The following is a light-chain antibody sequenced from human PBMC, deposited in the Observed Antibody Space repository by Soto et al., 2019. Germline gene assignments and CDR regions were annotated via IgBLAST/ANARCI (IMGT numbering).Light chain of an antibody. CDR3: SSPTISSTRV. Sequence: QSALTQPATVSGSHGQSITISCTGTSSDVGGYNYVSWYQQHPGKAPKLMIYEVSNRPSGVSNRFSGAKTGNTASLTISGSRDDDEADYNRSSPTISSTRVFGGGITLTVL. J-gene: IGLJ3*02. CDR2: EVS. CDR1: SSDVGGYNY. V-gene: IGLV2-14*01.